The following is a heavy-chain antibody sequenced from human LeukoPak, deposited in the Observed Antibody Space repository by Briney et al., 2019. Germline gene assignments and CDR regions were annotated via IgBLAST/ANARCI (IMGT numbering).Heavy chain of an antibody. Sequence: GGSLRLSCAASGFTFSSYYMSWVRQAPGEELEWVSGIIGSGGSTYYADPFKGRFTISRDNSKNTISLQMNSLRAADTAVYYCSTSRERLFYNYYYMDASGKGATV. CDR3: STSRERLFYNYYYMDA. CDR2: IIGSGGST. V-gene: IGHV3-23*01. J-gene: IGHJ6*03. D-gene: IGHD4/OR15-4a*01. CDR1: GFTFSSYY.